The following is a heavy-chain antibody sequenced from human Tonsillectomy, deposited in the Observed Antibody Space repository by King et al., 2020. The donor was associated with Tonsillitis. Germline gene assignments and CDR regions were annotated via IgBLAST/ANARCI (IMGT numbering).Heavy chain of an antibody. J-gene: IGHJ6*02. CDR1: GFTFDDYA. Sequence: VQLVESGGGLVQPGRSLRLSCAASGFTFDDYAMHWVRKAPGKGLEWVSGISWNSGSIGYADSVKGRFTISRDNAKNSLYLQMNSLRAEDTALYYCAKDIGIASMTTVTLFYYYGMDVWGQGTTVTVSS. CDR2: ISWNSGSI. V-gene: IGHV3-9*01. D-gene: IGHD4-11*01. CDR3: AKDIGIASMTTVTLFYYYGMDV.